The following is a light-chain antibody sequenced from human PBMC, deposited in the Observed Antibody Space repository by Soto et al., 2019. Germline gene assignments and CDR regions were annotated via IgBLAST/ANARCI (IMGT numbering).Light chain of an antibody. Sequence: EIVLTQSPGILSLSPGERATLSCRASQSVSNDFLAWYQQKPGQAPRLLIYGASTRATGIPDRFSGSGSGTDFTLTISRLEPEDFSVYYCHQYGTAPLTFGPGTKVDI. CDR1: QSVSNDF. CDR3: HQYGTAPLT. J-gene: IGKJ3*01. CDR2: GAS. V-gene: IGKV3-20*01.